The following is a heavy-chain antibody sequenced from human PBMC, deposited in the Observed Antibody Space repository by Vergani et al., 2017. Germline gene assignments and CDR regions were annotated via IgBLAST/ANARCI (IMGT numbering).Heavy chain of an antibody. CDR3: ARDXGFGFDWFDYGMDV. J-gene: IGHJ6*02. D-gene: IGHD3-9*01. V-gene: IGHV1-2*02. CDR2: INPNSGGT. Sequence: QVQLVQSGAEVKKPGASVEVSCKASGYTFTGYYMHWVRQAPGQGLEWMGWINPNSGGTNYAQKFQGRVTMTRDTSISTAYMELSRLRSDDTAVYYCARDXGFGFDWFDYGMDVWGQGTTVTVSS. CDR1: GYTFTGYY.